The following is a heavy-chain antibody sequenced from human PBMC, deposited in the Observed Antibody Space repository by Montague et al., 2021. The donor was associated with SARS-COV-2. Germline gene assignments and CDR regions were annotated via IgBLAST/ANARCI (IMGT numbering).Heavy chain of an antibody. Sequence: SLRLSCAASGFTFSTYAMSWVRQAPGKGLEWVSTVSSIGGSTFYADSVKGRFTVSRDNSKNTLYLQMNSLRAEDTAVYYCAKDLEQWLVGRDYFDDWGQGTLVTVSS. CDR3: AKDLEQWLVGRDYFDD. CDR2: VSSIGGST. D-gene: IGHD6-19*01. J-gene: IGHJ4*02. CDR1: GFTFSTYA. V-gene: IGHV3-23*01.